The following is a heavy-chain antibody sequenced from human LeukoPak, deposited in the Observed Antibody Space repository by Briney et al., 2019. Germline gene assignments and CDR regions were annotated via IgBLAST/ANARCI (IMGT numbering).Heavy chain of an antibody. CDR3: ARERKAVAGRVFDY. V-gene: IGHV1-2*04. D-gene: IGHD6-19*01. J-gene: IGHJ4*02. Sequence: ASVNVSCKASGYTFTGYYMHWVRQAPGQGLEWMGWINPNSGGTNYAQKFQGWVTMTRDTSISTAYMELSRLRSDDTAVYYCARERKAVAGRVFDYWGQGTLVTVSS. CDR2: INPNSGGT. CDR1: GYTFTGYY.